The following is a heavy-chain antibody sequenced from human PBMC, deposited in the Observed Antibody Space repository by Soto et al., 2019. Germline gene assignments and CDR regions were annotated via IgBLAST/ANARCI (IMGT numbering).Heavy chain of an antibody. CDR2: MNPNSGNT. D-gene: IGHD3-9*01. J-gene: IGHJ4*02. V-gene: IGHV1-8*01. Sequence: QVQLVQSGDEVKKPGASVKVSRKASGYTFTSYDINWVRQATGQGLEGMGWMNPNSGNTGYAQKFQRRATMPRNTSISTAYMELSRLRCEDTAVYYCARVTLLLRYFDWPTYALSCWGQRTLVTVSS. CDR1: GYTFTSYD. CDR3: ARVTLLLRYFDWPTYALSC.